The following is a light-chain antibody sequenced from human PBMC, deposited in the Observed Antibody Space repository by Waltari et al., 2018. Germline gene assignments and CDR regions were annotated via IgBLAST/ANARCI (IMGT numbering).Light chain of an antibody. J-gene: IGKJ4*01. V-gene: IGKV3-11*01. Sequence: EIVLTPSPATPSLSPGERATLSCRASQSVSSYLAWYQQKPGQAPRLLIYDASNRATGIPARFSGSGSGTDFTLTISSLEPEDFAVYYCQQRSNWPPFGLTFGGGTKVEIK. CDR3: QQRSNWPPFGLT. CDR1: QSVSSY. CDR2: DAS.